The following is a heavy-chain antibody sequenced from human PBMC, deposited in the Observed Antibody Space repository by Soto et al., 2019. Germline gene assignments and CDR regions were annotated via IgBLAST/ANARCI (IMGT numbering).Heavy chain of an antibody. CDR3: ARHRAHYYDSSGYYYLGNWFDP. D-gene: IGHD3-22*01. CDR2: IYYSGST. J-gene: IGHJ5*02. Sequence: SETLSLTCTVSGGSISSSSYYWGWIRQPPGKGLEWIGSIYYSGSTYYNPSLKSRVTISVDTSKNQFSLKLSSVTAADTAVYYCARHRAHYYDSSGYYYLGNWFDPWGQGTLVTVSS. V-gene: IGHV4-39*01. CDR1: GGSISSSSYY.